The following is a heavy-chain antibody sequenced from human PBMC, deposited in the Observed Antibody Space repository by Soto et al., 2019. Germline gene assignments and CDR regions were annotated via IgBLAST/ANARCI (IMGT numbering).Heavy chain of an antibody. Sequence: SETLSLTCTVSGGSISSGDYYWSWIRQHPGKGLEWIGYIYYSGSTYYNPSLKSRVTISVDTSKNQFSLSLSSVTTADTAVYYCARDSRRRVGATPHYFDYWGQGTLVTVSS. D-gene: IGHD1-26*01. J-gene: IGHJ4*02. CDR3: ARDSRRRVGATPHYFDY. CDR2: IYYSGST. CDR1: GGSISSGDYY. V-gene: IGHV4-31*03.